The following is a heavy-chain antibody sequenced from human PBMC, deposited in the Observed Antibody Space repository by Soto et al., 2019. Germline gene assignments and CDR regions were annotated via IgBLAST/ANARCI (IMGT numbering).Heavy chain of an antibody. D-gene: IGHD6-19*01. CDR3: AKTVPGTKY. J-gene: IGHJ4*02. V-gene: IGHV3-23*01. Sequence: GWSLRLSCAASGFTFSSYAMTWVRQAPGKGLEWVSGISGSGDTTYYADSVKGRFTISRDNSKNTLYLQMNSLGAEDTAVYYCAKTVPGTKYWGQGTLVTVSS. CDR2: ISGSGDTT. CDR1: GFTFSSYA.